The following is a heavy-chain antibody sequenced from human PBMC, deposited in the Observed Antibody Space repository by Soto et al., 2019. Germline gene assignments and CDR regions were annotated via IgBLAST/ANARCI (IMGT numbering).Heavy chain of an antibody. CDR1: GYTFTSYA. CDR3: ARSIVVVTALDY. CDR2: INAGNGNT. D-gene: IGHD2-21*02. Sequence: QVQLVQSGAEEKKPGASVKVSCKASGYTFTSYAMHWVRQAPGQRLEWMGWINAGNGNTKYSQKFQGRVTITRDTSAGTAYMELSSLRSEDTAVSYGARSIVVVTALDYWGQGTLVTVSS. J-gene: IGHJ4*02. V-gene: IGHV1-3*05.